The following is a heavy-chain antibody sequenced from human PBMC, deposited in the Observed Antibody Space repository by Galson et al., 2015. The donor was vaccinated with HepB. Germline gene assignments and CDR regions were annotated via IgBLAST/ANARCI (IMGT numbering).Heavy chain of an antibody. V-gene: IGHV3-21*01. CDR3: ARDAFGVPAAHSDY. CDR1: GLTFSSYS. CDR2: ISSSSSYI. Sequence: SLRLSCAASGLTFSSYSMNWVRQAPGKGLEWVSSISSSSSYIYYADSVKGRFTISRDNAKNSLYLQMNSLRAEDTAVYYCARDAFGVPAAHSDYWGQGTLVTVSS. J-gene: IGHJ4*02. D-gene: IGHD2-2*01.